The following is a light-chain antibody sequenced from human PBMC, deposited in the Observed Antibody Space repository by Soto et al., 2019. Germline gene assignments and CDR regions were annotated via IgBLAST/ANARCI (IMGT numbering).Light chain of an antibody. J-gene: IGKJ1*01. CDR2: GAS. V-gene: IGKV3-15*01. CDR3: QQYNNWPRT. CDR1: QSFSSN. Sequence: EIVMTQSPATLSVSPGERATLSCRASQSFSSNLAWYQQKPGQAPRLLIYGASTRATGIPARFSGSGSGTEFTLTIRSLQSEDFAVYYCQQYNNWPRTFGQGTKVEIK.